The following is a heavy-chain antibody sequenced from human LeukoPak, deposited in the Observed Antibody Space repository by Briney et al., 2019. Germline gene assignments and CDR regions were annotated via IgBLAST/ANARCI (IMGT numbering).Heavy chain of an antibody. CDR3: ARVGRVGLLGPNWFDP. CDR2: INHSGST. Sequence: PSETLSLTCAVYGGSFSGYYWSWIRQPPGKGLEWIGEINHSGSTNYNPSLKSRVTISVDTSKNQFSLKLRSVTAADTAVYYCARVGRVGLLGPNWFDPWGQGTLVTVSS. D-gene: IGHD3-16*01. V-gene: IGHV4-34*01. CDR1: GGSFSGYY. J-gene: IGHJ5*02.